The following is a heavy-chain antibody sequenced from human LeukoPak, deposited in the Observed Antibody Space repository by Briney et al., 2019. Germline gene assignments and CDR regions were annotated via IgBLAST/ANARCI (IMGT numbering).Heavy chain of an antibody. CDR3: ARPGYGDFDF. D-gene: IGHD2-15*01. Sequence: PGGSLRLSCAASGFSLSDYSMSWIRKAPGKGLEWISYMRPNGHTTYYADSLKGRISVSWDNARNSLYLQLSSLTAADTAFYYCARPGYGDFDFWGQGALVTVSS. CDR1: GFSLSDYS. J-gene: IGHJ4*02. V-gene: IGHV3-11*01. CDR2: MRPNGHTT.